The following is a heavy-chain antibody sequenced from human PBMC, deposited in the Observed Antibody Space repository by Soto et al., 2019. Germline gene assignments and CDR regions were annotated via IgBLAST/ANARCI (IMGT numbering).Heavy chain of an antibody. CDR3: ARGGVDVVATSAFDY. CDR1: GATYSNSA. J-gene: IGHJ4*02. CDR2: INPILGIP. D-gene: IGHD5-12*01. V-gene: IGHV1-69*10. Sequence: QVQLVQSGAEVKKPGSSVKVSCKASGATYSNSAISWVRQAPGQGLEWMGGINPILGIPDYAHKFQGRVTITADESTNTGYMDLGSLRSEDTALYLCARGGVDVVATSAFDYWGQGTLVTVSS.